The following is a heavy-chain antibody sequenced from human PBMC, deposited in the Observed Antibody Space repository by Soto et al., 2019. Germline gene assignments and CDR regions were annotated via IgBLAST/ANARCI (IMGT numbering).Heavy chain of an antibody. CDR3: ARCCSSTSCYSPWLDP. Sequence: ASVKVSCKASGYTFTSYYMHWVRQAPGQGLEWMGIVNPSGGSTSYAQKFQGRVTMTRDTSTSTVYMELSSLRSEGTAVYYCARCCSSTSCYSPWLDPWGQGTLVTVSS. CDR1: GYTFTSYY. J-gene: IGHJ5*02. D-gene: IGHD2-2*01. CDR2: VNPSGGST. V-gene: IGHV1-46*03.